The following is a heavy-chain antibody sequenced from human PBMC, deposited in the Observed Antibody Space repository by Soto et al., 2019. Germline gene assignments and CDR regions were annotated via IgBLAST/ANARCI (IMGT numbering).Heavy chain of an antibody. CDR1: GGSISSSSYY. V-gene: IGHV4-39*01. CDR2: IYYSGST. Sequence: QLQLQESGPGRVKPSETLSLTCTVSGGSISSSSYYWGWIRQPPGKGLEWIGSIYYSGSTYYNPSLKSRVTISAHTSKNQFSLKLSSVTAADTAVYYCARLEKYSYGYAPYWGQGTLVTVSS. D-gene: IGHD5-18*01. J-gene: IGHJ4*02. CDR3: ARLEKYSYGYAPY.